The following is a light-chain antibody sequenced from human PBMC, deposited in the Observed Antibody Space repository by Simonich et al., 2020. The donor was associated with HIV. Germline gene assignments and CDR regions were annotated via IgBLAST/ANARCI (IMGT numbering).Light chain of an antibody. CDR3: SSYTSSSTPNYV. CDR2: RNN. CDR1: SSNIGSNP. V-gene: IGLV1-44*01. J-gene: IGLJ1*01. Sequence: QSVLTQPPSASGTPGQRVTISCSGSSSNIGSNPVNWYQQFPGTAPKLLIYRNNQRPSGVPDPFSGSKSGTSASLAISGLQSEDEADYYCSSYTSSSTPNYVFGTGTKVTVL.